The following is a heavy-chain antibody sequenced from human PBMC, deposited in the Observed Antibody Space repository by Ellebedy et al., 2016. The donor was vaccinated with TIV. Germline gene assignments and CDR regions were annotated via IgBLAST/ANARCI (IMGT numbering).Heavy chain of an antibody. J-gene: IGHJ4*02. Sequence: AASVKVSCKASGCTFTGYYMHWVRQAPGQGLEWMGWINPNSGGTNYAQKFQGRVTMTRDTSISTAYMELSRLRSDDTAVYYFARDGDYCSSASFYGYDYWGQGTLVTVSS. CDR2: INPNSGGT. V-gene: IGHV1-2*02. CDR3: ARDGDYCSSASFYGYDY. CDR1: GCTFTGYY. D-gene: IGHD2-2*01.